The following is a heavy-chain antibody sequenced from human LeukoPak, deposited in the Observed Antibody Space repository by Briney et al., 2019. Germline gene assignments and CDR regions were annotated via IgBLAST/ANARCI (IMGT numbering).Heavy chain of an antibody. Sequence: PGGSLRLPCAASGFTFSSYAMSWVRQAPGKGLEWVSAISSSGGSTYYADSVKGRFTISRDISKNTLYLQMNSLRAEDTAVYHCAKDHSSGWQDKYFQHWGQGTLVTVSS. CDR2: ISSSGGST. J-gene: IGHJ1*01. D-gene: IGHD6-19*01. CDR3: AKDHSSGWQDKYFQH. CDR1: GFTFSSYA. V-gene: IGHV3-23*01.